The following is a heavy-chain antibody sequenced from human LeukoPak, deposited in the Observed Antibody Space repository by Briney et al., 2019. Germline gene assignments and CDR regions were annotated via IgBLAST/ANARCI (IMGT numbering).Heavy chain of an antibody. CDR3: ARDRITVTGSTWFDP. D-gene: IGHD6-19*01. Sequence: GGSLRLSCAASGFIFSSYDMHWVRQAPGKGLEWLSYITSSGTTIYYADSVKGRFTISRDNAKNSLYLQMNSLTAEDTAVYYCARDRITVTGSTWFDPWGQGTLVTVSS. CDR2: ITSSGTTI. CDR1: GFIFSSYD. J-gene: IGHJ5*02. V-gene: IGHV3-48*03.